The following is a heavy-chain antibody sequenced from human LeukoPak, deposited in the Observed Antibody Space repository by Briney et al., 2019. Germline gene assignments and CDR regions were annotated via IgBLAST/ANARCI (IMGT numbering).Heavy chain of an antibody. J-gene: IGHJ4*02. CDR1: GGSISSYY. Sequence: SETLSLTCTVSGGSISSYYWSWIRQPPGKGLEWIGYIYYSGSTNYNPSLKSRVTISVDTSKNQFSLKLSSVTAADTAVYYCARRYARGYCCGGSCYSVDYWGQGTLVTVSS. CDR2: IYYSGST. V-gene: IGHV4-59*08. CDR3: ARRYARGYCCGGSCYSVDY. D-gene: IGHD2-15*01.